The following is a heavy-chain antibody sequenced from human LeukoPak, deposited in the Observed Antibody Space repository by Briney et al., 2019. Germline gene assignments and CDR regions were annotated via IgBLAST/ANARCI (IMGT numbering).Heavy chain of an antibody. J-gene: IGHJ4*02. CDR1: GGTFSSYA. Sequence: SVKVSCKASGGTFSSYAISWVRQAPGQGLEWMGGIIPIFGTASYAQKFQGRVTITADESTSTAYMELSSLGSEDTAVYYCARARYDYYDSSGYDLDYWGQGTLVTVSS. D-gene: IGHD3-22*01. CDR3: ARARYDYYDSSGYDLDY. V-gene: IGHV1-69*13. CDR2: IIPIFGTA.